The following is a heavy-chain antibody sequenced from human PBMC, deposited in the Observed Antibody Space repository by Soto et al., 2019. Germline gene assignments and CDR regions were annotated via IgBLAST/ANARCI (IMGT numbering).Heavy chain of an antibody. CDR3: ARLRDTAMVRESHYYYYYYMDV. CDR2: IYYSGST. Sequence: QVQLQESGPGLVKPSETLSLTCTVSGGSISSYYWSWIRQPPGKGLEWIGYIYYSGSTNYNPSLKSRVTISVDTSKNQFSLKLSSVTAADTAVYYCARLRDTAMVRESHYYYYYYMDVWGKGTTVTVSS. CDR1: GGSISSYY. V-gene: IGHV4-59*08. J-gene: IGHJ6*03. D-gene: IGHD5-18*01.